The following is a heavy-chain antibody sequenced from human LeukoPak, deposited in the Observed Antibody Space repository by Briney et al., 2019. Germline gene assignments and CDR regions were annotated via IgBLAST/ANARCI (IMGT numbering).Heavy chain of an antibody. D-gene: IGHD3-10*01. CDR2: ISPSGDST. CDR3: ARGLYYGSGQYYFDN. CDR1: GFTFSTYW. V-gene: IGHV3-64*02. Sequence: GGSLRLSCGASGFTFSTYWMHWVRQAPGKGLEYVSAISPSGDSTYYTDSVKGRFTISRDNSKNTLFLQMGSLTAEDMAVYYCARGLYYGSGQYYFDNWGQGTLVTVSS. J-gene: IGHJ4*02.